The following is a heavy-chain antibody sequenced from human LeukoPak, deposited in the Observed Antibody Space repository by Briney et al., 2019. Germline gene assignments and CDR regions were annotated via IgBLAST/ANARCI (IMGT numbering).Heavy chain of an antibody. CDR2: INHSGST. D-gene: IGHD3-10*01. Sequence: SETLSLTCAVYGGSFSGYYWSWIRQPPGKGLEWIGEINHSGSTNYNPSLKSRVTISVDTSKNQFSRKLSSVTAAETAVYYCRITMVRGAPQHMDVWGKGTTVTVSS. CDR1: GGSFSGYY. V-gene: IGHV4-34*01. J-gene: IGHJ6*03. CDR3: RITMVRGAPQHMDV.